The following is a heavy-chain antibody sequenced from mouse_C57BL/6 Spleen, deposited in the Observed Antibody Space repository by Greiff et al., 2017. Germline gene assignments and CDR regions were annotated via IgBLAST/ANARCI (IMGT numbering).Heavy chain of an antibody. J-gene: IGHJ4*01. Sequence: DVKLVESGGGLVKPGGSLKLSCAASGFTFSSYAMSWVRQTPEKRLEWVATISDGGSYTYYPDNVKGRFTISRDNAKNNLYLQMSHLKSEDTAMYYCARDPQATDAMDYWGQGTSVTVSS. CDR2: ISDGGSYT. CDR3: ARDPQATDAMDY. CDR1: GFTFSSYA. V-gene: IGHV5-4*01. D-gene: IGHD3-2*02.